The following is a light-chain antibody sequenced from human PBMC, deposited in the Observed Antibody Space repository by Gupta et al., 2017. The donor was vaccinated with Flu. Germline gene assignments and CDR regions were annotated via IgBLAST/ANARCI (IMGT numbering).Light chain of an antibody. J-gene: IGKJ1*01. CDR3: QQSDTTPRT. CDR2: AAS. Sequence: DIQMTQSPSSLSASVGDRVTITCRASESISNYLNWYQQKPGKAPKLLIYAASSLQSGVPSRFSGSRSGTDFIVTISRLQPEDFATYYCQQSDTTPRTFGQGTKVEIK. V-gene: IGKV1-39*01. CDR1: ESISNY.